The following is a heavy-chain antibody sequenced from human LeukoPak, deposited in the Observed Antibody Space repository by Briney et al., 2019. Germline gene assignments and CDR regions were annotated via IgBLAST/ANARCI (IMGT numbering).Heavy chain of an antibody. CDR1: GGSISSGSYY. D-gene: IGHD3-22*01. CDR3: ARGPWDYYDSSGYYYNWYFDL. CDR2: IYTSGST. V-gene: IGHV4-61*02. Sequence: PSETLSLTCTVSGGSISSGSYYWSWIRQPAGKGLEWIGRIYTSGSTNYNPSLKSRVTISVDTSKNQFSLKLSSVTAADTAVYYCARGPWDYYDSSGYYYNWYFDLWGRGTLVTVSS. J-gene: IGHJ2*01.